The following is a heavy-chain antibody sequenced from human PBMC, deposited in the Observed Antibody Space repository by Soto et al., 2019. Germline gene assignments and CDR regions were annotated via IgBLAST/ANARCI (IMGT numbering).Heavy chain of an antibody. D-gene: IGHD5-18*01. CDR1: GGSISGDY. V-gene: IGHV4-59*01. Sequence: SETLSLTCTVSGGSISGDYWSWIRQPPGKGLEWIGYIYYRGNTNYNPSLKSRVTISVDTSKNQFSLKLTSVTAADTAVYYCARDREHSYGSYFDYWGQGSLVTVSS. CDR3: ARDREHSYGSYFDY. J-gene: IGHJ4*02. CDR2: IYYRGNT.